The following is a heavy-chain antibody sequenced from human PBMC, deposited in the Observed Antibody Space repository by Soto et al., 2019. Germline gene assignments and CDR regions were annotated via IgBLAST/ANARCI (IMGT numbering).Heavy chain of an antibody. CDR2: IDGHGDRT. V-gene: IGHV3-23*01. CDR1: GFTFSTYA. J-gene: IGHJ4*02. Sequence: EVQLLESGGDLVQPGGSLRLSCAASGFTFSTYAMSWVRQDPGKGLEWVSTIDGHGDRTNYADSVKGRFTISRDNSKSTLYLQMNSLRAEDTALYFCARDPSGSYDYWGQGTLVTVSS. CDR3: ARDPSGSYDY. D-gene: IGHD1-26*01.